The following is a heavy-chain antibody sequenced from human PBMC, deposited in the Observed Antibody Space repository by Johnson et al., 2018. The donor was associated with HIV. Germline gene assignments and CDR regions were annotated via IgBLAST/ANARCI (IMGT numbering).Heavy chain of an antibody. CDR1: GLTVSTCG. CDR2: IRYDGSNK. V-gene: IGHV3-30*02. Sequence: QVQLVESGGGVVQPGRSLRLSSTTSGLTVSTCGLHWVCQAPGRGLEWVSFIRYDGSNKYYADSVKGRFTISRDNSKNTLYLQMNSLRAEDTAVYYCARGGASDAFDIWGQGTMVTVSS. D-gene: IGHD4/OR15-4a*01. J-gene: IGHJ3*02. CDR3: ARGGASDAFDI.